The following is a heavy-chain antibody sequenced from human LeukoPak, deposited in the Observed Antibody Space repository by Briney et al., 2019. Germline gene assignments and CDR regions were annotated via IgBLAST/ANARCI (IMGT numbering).Heavy chain of an antibody. CDR1: GFTFSSYA. D-gene: IGHD3-22*01. J-gene: IGHJ4*02. CDR3: AKAQNTYYYDSSGYHYFDY. V-gene: IGHV3-23*01. Sequence: GGSLRLSCAASGFTFSSYAMSWVRQAPGKGLEWVSAISGSGGSTYYADSVKGRFTISRDNPKNTLYLQMNSLRAEDTAVYYCAKAQNTYYYDSSGYHYFDYWGQGTLVTVSS. CDR2: ISGSGGST.